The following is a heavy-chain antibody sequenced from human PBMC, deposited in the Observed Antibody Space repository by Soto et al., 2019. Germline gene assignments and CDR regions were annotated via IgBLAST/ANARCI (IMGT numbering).Heavy chain of an antibody. V-gene: IGHV3-7*03. CDR3: ARDRSWGSKPLYYFDY. CDR1: GFTFSSYW. CDR2: IKQDGSEK. J-gene: IGHJ4*02. Sequence: GGSLRLSCAASGFTFSSYWMSWFRQAPGKGLEGGANIKQDGSEKYYVDSVKGRFTISRDNAKNSLYLQMNSLRAEDTAVYYCARDRSWGSKPLYYFDYWGQGTLVTVSS. D-gene: IGHD7-27*01.